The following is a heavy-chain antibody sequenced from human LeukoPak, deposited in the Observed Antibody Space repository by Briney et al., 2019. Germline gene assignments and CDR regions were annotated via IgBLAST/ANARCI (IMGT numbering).Heavy chain of an antibody. V-gene: IGHV4-30-4*07. CDR1: GGSISSVDYS. Sequence: SETLSLTCAVSGGSISSVDYSWSWIRQPPGKELEWIGYLYYSGSTYYNPSLKSRVTISVDTSRNQFSLNLSSVTAADTAFYYCARLKPMIVLAYGLRPREGTTYCFDYWGQGTLVTVSS. D-gene: IGHD3-22*01. J-gene: IGHJ4*02. CDR3: ARLKPMIVLAYGLRPREGTTYCFDY. CDR2: LYYSGST.